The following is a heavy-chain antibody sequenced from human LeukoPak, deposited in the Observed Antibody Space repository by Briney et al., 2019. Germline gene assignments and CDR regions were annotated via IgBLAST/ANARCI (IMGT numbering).Heavy chain of an antibody. V-gene: IGHV1-69*13. CDR3: AKDGLYYDSSGYYSYAFDI. D-gene: IGHD3-22*01. CDR1: GGTFSSYA. J-gene: IGHJ3*02. Sequence: ASVKVSCKASGGTFSSYAISWVRQAPGQGLEWMGGIIPIFGTANYAQKFQGRVTITADESTSTAYMELSSLRSEDTAVYYCAKDGLYYDSSGYYSYAFDIWGQGTMVTVSS. CDR2: IIPIFGTA.